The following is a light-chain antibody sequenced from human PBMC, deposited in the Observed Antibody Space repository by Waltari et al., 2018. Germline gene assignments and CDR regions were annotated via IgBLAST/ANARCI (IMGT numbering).Light chain of an antibody. CDR1: SGHSRYA. J-gene: IGLJ2*01. Sequence: QLVLTQSPSASASLGASVKPTCTLSSGHSRYAIARHQQQPEKGPRYLMKLNSDGSHSKGDGIPDRFSGSSSGAERYLTISSLQSEDEADYYCQTWGTGSVVFGGGTKLTVL. CDR2: LNSDGSH. V-gene: IGLV4-69*01. CDR3: QTWGTGSVV.